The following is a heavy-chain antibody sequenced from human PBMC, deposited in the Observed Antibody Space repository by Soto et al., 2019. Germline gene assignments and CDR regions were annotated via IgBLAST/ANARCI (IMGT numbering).Heavy chain of an antibody. CDR1: GFTFSSYS. CDR3: ARERRVRGGWFDP. CDR2: ISSSSSTI. D-gene: IGHD3-10*01. J-gene: IGHJ5*02. Sequence: EVQLVESGGGLVQPGGSLRLSCAASGFTFSSYSMNWVRQAPGKGLEWVSYISSSSSTIYYADSVKGRFTISRDNAKNSLYLQMNRLRAEDTAVYYCARERRVRGGWFDPWGQGTLVTVSS. V-gene: IGHV3-48*01.